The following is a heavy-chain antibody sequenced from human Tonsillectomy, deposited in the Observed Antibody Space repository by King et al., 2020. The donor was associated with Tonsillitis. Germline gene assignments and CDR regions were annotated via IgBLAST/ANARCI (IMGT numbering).Heavy chain of an antibody. CDR3: ARVSYGSGSYDY. CDR2: IGTAGDT. D-gene: IGHD3-10*01. Sequence: VQLVESGGGLVQPGGSLRLSCAASGFTFRSYDMHWVRQATGKVLEWGSAIGTAGDTYYPGSVKGRFTNSRENAKNSLYLQMNSLRAEDTAVYYCARVSYGSGSYDYWGQGTLVTVSS. V-gene: IGHV3-13*01. CDR1: GFTFRSYD. J-gene: IGHJ4*02.